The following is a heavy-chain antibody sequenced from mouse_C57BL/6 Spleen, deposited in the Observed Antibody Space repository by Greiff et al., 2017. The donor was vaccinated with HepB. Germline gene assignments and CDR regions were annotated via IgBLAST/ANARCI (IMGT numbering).Heavy chain of an antibody. CDR2: IDPSDSET. V-gene: IGHV1-52*01. J-gene: IGHJ2*01. CDR1: GYTFTSYW. D-gene: IGHD1-1*01. CDR3: ARDYYGAERGDYFDY. Sequence: QVQLKQPGAELVRPGSSVKLSCKASGYTFTSYWMHWVKQRPIQGLEWIGNIDPSDSETHYNQKFKDKATLTVDKSSSTAYMQLSSLTSEDSAVYYCARDYYGAERGDYFDYWGQGTTLTVSS.